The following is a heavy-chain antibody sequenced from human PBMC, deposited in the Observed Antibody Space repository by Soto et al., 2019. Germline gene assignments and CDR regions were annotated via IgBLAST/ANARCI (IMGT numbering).Heavy chain of an antibody. V-gene: IGHV3-33*01. D-gene: IGHD1-26*01. CDR2: IRYDGSNI. CDR1: GFTFSGLG. CDR3: ARDGVGHTTFFGYLDS. J-gene: IGHJ4*02. Sequence: QVQLVESGGGVVQPGRSLRLSCAASGFTFSGLGMHWVRQAPGKGLEWVAVIRYDGSNIYYADAVKGRFTISRDNSKDTLYLQMNSLRADDTAVYYCARDGVGHTTFFGYLDSWGQGTLVTVSS.